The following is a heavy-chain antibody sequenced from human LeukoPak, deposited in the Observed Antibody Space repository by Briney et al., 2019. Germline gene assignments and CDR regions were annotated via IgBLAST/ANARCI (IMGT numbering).Heavy chain of an antibody. CDR3: ARDDSYCSGGSCSYYGMDV. D-gene: IGHD2-15*01. CDR1: GGSFSGYY. CDR2: ISSSGSTI. V-gene: IGHV3-11*04. J-gene: IGHJ6*02. Sequence: LSLTCAVYGGSFSGYYWSWIRQPPGKGLEWVSYISSSGSTIYYADSVKGRFTISRDNAQNSLYLQMNSLRAEDTAVYYCARDDSYCSGGSCSYYGMDVWGQGTTVTVSS.